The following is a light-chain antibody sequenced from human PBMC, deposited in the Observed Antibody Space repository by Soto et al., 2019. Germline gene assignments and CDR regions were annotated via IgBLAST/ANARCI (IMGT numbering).Light chain of an antibody. CDR2: DVS. CDR1: ESITSW. CDR3: QQYNNYPWT. J-gene: IGKJ1*01. Sequence: DVQMTQSPSTLAASVGDRVTITCRASESITSWLAWYQRKLGKAPKFLIHDVSTLESWVPSRFSRSGSGTEFTLTIISLQPDDFATNYCQQYNNYPWTFGQGTKVDIK. V-gene: IGKV1-5*01.